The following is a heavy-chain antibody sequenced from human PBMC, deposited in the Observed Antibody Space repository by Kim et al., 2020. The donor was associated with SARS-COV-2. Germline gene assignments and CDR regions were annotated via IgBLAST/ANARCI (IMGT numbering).Heavy chain of an antibody. D-gene: IGHD3-10*01. CDR3: ARDYRGLLWFGETSQGWYFDL. Sequence: ASVKVSCKASGYTFTSYGISWVRQAPGQGLEWMGWISAYNGNTNYAQKLQGRVTMTTDTSTSTAYMELRSLRSDDTAVYYCARDYRGLLWFGETSQGWYFDLWGRGTLVTVSS. V-gene: IGHV1-18*01. J-gene: IGHJ2*01. CDR1: GYTFTSYG. CDR2: ISAYNGNT.